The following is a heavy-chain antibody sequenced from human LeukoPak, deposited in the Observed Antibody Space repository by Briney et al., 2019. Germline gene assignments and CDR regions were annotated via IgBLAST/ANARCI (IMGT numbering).Heavy chain of an antibody. D-gene: IGHD4-17*01. CDR3: ARTYGDYDDAFDV. J-gene: IGHJ3*01. Sequence: SETLSLTCTVSGGSISSSTYYWGWIRQPPGKGLEWTGSIYYSGSTYNNPSLKSRVTIFVDTSKNQFSLKLSSVTATDTAVYYCARTYGDYDDAFDVWGQGTMVTVSS. CDR1: GGSISSSTYY. V-gene: IGHV4-39*01. CDR2: IYYSGST.